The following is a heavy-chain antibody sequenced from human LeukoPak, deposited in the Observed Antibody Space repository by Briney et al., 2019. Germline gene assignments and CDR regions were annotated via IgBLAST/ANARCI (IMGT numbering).Heavy chain of an antibody. J-gene: IGHJ4*02. CDR1: GFTFSSYS. V-gene: IGHV3-48*04. CDR2: ISSSSSTI. Sequence: GGSLRLSCAASGFTFSSYSMNWVRQAPGKGLEWVSYISSSSSTIYYADSVKGRFTISRDNAKNSLYLQMNSLRAEDTAVYYCARVEEMATTTAFDYWGQGTLVTVSS. D-gene: IGHD5-24*01. CDR3: ARVEEMATTTAFDY.